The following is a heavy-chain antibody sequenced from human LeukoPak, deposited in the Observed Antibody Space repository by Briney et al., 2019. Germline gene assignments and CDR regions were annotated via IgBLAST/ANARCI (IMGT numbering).Heavy chain of an antibody. J-gene: IGHJ4*02. CDR2: ISSSGGST. Sequence: PGGSLRLSCAASGFTFSSYAMSWVRQAPGKGLEWVSGISSSGGSTHYADSVKGRFTISRDISRNTLYLQMNSLRAEDTAVYYCAKVPSWSRYYFDYWGQGTLVTVSS. CDR1: GFTFSSYA. D-gene: IGHD2-8*01. CDR3: AKVPSWSRYYFDY. V-gene: IGHV3-23*01.